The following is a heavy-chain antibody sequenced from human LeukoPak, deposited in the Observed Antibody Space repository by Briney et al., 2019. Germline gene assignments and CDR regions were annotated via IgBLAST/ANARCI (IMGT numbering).Heavy chain of an antibody. CDR2: ISGSGGST. J-gene: IGHJ4*02. CDR3: AKAGGSYYFYFDY. D-gene: IGHD1-26*01. CDR1: GFTFSSYA. V-gene: IGHV3-23*01. Sequence: GGSLRLSRAASGFTFSSYAMSWVRQAPGKGLEWVSAISGSGGSTYYADSVKGRFTISRDNSKNTLYLQMNSLRAEDTAVYYCAKAGGSYYFYFDYWGQGTLVTVSS.